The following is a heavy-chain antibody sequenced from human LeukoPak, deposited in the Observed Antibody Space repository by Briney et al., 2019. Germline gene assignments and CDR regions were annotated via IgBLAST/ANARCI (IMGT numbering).Heavy chain of an antibody. CDR1: GFTINTYD. V-gene: IGHV3-48*03. D-gene: IGHD7-27*01. J-gene: IGHJ6*04. CDR3: ARSATGRGMDV. Sequence: PGGSLRLSCVASGFTINTYDINWVRQAPGRGLEWVSHISSSGSTTYYADSVKGRFTVSRDNAKSSLYLQMNSLRAEDTAVYYCARSATGRGMDVWGKGTTVTVSS. CDR2: ISSSGSTT.